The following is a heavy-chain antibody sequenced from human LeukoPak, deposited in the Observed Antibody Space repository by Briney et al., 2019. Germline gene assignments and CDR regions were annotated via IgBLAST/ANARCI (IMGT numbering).Heavy chain of an antibody. CDR2: INPNSGGT. J-gene: IGHJ5*02. CDR3: ARGKGSYCGRTTCYGYKWIDP. V-gene: IGHV1-2*02. CDR1: GYTFTGYY. Sequence: GASVKVSCKASGYTFTGYYIHWVRQAPGQGLEWMGWINPNSGGTNYAQNFQGRVSMTRDSSISTAYMELTRLRSDDTAIYYCARGKGSYCGRTTCYGYKWIDPWGQGTLVTVSS. D-gene: IGHD2-2*01.